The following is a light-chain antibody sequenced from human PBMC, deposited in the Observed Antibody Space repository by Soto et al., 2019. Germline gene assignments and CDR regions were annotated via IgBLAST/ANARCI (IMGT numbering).Light chain of an antibody. CDR2: AAS. CDR3: QQYTAWPLT. Sequence: EIVMTQSPATLSVSPGERATLSCRASQSVSSNLAWYQQKPGQAPRLLIYAASTRATGFPATISGSGSGTEFTPTISSLQSEDVAVYSCQQYTAWPLTFGGGTKVDNK. J-gene: IGKJ4*01. V-gene: IGKV3-15*01. CDR1: QSVSSN.